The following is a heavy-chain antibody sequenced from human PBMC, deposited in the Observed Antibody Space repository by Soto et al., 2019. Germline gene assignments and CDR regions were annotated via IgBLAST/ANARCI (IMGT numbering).Heavy chain of an antibody. J-gene: IGHJ4*02. CDR3: AREGSYSAYNFAHGIQLWSFDF. Sequence: GTLALTCTVSGGSINTFYWSWVRQPSGKGLEWIGRIFSSGSTSFNPSLESRVAMSVDTSKNHFSLNLSSVTAADMAAYYCAREGSYSAYNFAHGIQLWSFDFWGQGALVTVSS. D-gene: IGHD5-12*01. V-gene: IGHV4-4*07. CDR2: IFSSGST. CDR1: GGSINTFY.